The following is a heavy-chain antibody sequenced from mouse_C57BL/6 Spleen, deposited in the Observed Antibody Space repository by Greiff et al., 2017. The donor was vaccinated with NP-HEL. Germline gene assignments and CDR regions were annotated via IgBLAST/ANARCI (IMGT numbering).Heavy chain of an antibody. Sequence: EVQLQQSGPELVKPGASVKIPCKASGYTFTDYNMDRVKQSHGKSLEWIGDSNPNNGGTIYNQKFKGKATLTVEKSSSTAYMELRSLKSEDTAVYYCAREEDDYAWFAYWGQGTLVTVSA. J-gene: IGHJ3*01. CDR2: SNPNNGGT. D-gene: IGHD2-4*01. CDR3: AREEDDYAWFAY. V-gene: IGHV1-18*01. CDR1: GYTFTDYN.